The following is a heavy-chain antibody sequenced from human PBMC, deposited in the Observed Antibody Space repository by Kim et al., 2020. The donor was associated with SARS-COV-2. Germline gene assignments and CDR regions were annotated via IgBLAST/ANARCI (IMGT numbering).Heavy chain of an antibody. D-gene: IGHD2-2*01. CDR2: IYHSGST. CDR3: ARVKDCSSTSCYGYGMDV. Sequence: SETLSLTCAVSGGSISSSNWWSWVRQPPGKGLEWIGEIYHSGSTNYNPSLKSRVTISVDKSKNQFSLKLSSVTAADTAVYYCARVKDCSSTSCYGYGMDVWGQGTTVTVSS. CDR1: GGSISSSNW. V-gene: IGHV4-4*02. J-gene: IGHJ6*02.